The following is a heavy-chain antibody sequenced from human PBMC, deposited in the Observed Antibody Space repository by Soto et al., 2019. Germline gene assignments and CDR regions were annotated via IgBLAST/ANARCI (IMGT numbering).Heavy chain of an antibody. CDR1: GYTFTSYA. V-gene: IGHV1-3*01. CDR3: ARVGLGIWSFHAFDI. CDR2: INAGNGNT. D-gene: IGHD2-15*01. Sequence: PSVKVSCKASGYTFTSYAMHWVRQAPGQRLEWMGWINAGNGNTKYSQKFQGRVTITRDTSASTAYMELSSLRSEDTAVYYCARVGLGIWSFHAFDIWGQGTMVTVSS. J-gene: IGHJ3*02.